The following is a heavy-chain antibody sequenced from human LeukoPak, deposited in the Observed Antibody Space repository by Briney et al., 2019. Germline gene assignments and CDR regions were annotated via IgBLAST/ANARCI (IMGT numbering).Heavy chain of an antibody. D-gene: IGHD2-21*02. Sequence: SQTLSLTCTVSGGSISSGSYYWSWIRQPAGKGLEWIGRIYTSESTNYNPSLKSRVTISVDTSKNQFSLKLSSVTAADTAVYYCARGNCGGDCYNYYYYGMDVWGQGTTVTVSS. J-gene: IGHJ6*02. V-gene: IGHV4-61*02. CDR2: IYTSEST. CDR1: GGSISSGSYY. CDR3: ARGNCGGDCYNYYYYGMDV.